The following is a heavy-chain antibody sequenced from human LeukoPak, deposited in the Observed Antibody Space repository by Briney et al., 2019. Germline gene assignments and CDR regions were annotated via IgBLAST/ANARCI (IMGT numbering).Heavy chain of an antibody. Sequence: PSETLSLTCTVSGGSISSYYWSWIRQPPGKGLEWIGYVYYTGTTNCNPSLKSRVTISVDTSKNQFSLKLSSVTAADTAVYYCARGPGTNFDYWGQGTLVTVSS. CDR1: GGSISSYY. CDR3: ARGPGTNFDY. J-gene: IGHJ4*02. V-gene: IGHV4-59*12. D-gene: IGHD1-26*01. CDR2: VYYTGTT.